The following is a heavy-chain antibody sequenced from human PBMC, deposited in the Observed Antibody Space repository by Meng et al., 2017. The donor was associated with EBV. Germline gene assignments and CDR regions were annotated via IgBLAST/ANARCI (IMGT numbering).Heavy chain of an antibody. CDR3: AHIIAARPFDY. Sequence: QVTLKESGPALVNPTQTLTLTCTFSGFSLSTRGVGVGWIRQPPGKALEWLALIYWDDDKRYSPSLKSRLTITKDTSKNQVVLTMTNMNPVDAATYYCAHIIAARPFDYWGQGTLVTVSS. CDR2: IYWDDDK. J-gene: IGHJ4*02. CDR1: GFSLSTRGVG. V-gene: IGHV2-5*02. D-gene: IGHD6-6*01.